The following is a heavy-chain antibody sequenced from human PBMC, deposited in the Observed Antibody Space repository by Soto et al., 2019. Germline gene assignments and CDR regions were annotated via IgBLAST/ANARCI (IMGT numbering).Heavy chain of an antibody. CDR1: GGSISSYY. CDR2: IYYSGST. J-gene: IGHJ4*02. Sequence: SETLSLTCTVSGGSISSYYWRWIRQPPGKGLEWIGYIYYSGSTNYNPSLKSRVTISVDTSKNQFSLKLSAVTAADTAVSYCARGRAVRHFDYWGQGTLVTVSS. D-gene: IGHD6-19*01. CDR3: ARGRAVRHFDY. V-gene: IGHV4-59*01.